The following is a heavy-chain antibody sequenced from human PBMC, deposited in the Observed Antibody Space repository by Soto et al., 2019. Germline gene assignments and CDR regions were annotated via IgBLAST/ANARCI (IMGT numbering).Heavy chain of an antibody. J-gene: IGHJ4*02. Sequence: PGGTLRLSCSASGFTFNSYGMHWVRQAPGKGLEWVAVISYDGANTFYAESMKGRFTISRDNSKNTLFLQMNSMRAEDTAVYYCEKGYYYDSSGHYYHSHIDSWGQATLVTVSS. V-gene: IGHV3-30*18. D-gene: IGHD3-22*01. CDR3: EKGYYYDSSGHYYHSHIDS. CDR2: ISYDGANT. CDR1: GFTFNSYG.